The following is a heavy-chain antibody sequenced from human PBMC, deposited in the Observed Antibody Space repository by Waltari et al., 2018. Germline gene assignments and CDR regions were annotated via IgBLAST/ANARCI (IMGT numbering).Heavy chain of an antibody. CDR3: ARVSGRMGGWFDP. CDR2: IYHSGST. J-gene: IGHJ5*02. V-gene: IGHV4-30-2*01. CDR1: GGSISSGGYS. Sequence: QLQLQESGSGLVKPSQTLSLTCAVSGGSISSGGYSWSWIRQPPGKGLEWIGYIYHSGSTYSNPSLKSRVTISLDRSKNQFSLKLSSVTAADTAVYYCARVSGRMGGWFDPWGQGTLVTVSS. D-gene: IGHD1-26*01.